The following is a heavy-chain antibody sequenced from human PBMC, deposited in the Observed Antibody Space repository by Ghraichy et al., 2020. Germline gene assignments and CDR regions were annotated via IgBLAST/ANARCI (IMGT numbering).Heavy chain of an antibody. V-gene: IGHV3-11*01. CDR3: ARSRGYSGYDLYYYYYMDV. CDR1: GFTFSDYY. J-gene: IGHJ6*03. Sequence: GGSLRLSCAASGFTFSDYYMSWIRQAPGKGLEWVSYISSSGSTIYYADSVKGRFTISRDNAKNSLYLQMNSLRAEDTAVYYCARSRGYSGYDLYYYYYMDVWGKGTTVTVSS. CDR2: ISSSGSTI. D-gene: IGHD5-12*01.